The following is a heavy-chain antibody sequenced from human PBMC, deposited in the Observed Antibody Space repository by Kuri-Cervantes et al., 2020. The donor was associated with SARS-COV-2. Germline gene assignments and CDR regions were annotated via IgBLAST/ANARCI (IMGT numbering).Heavy chain of an antibody. CDR2: IIPILGTA. CDR3: TGGEYCSSTSCYKDAFDI. J-gene: IGHJ3*02. V-gene: IGHV1-69*04. D-gene: IGHD2-2*02. CDR1: GGTFSSYA. Sequence: SVKVSCKASGGTFSSYAISWVRQAPGQGLEWMGRIIPILGTANYAQKFQGGVTMTRDTSISTAYMELSRLRSDDTAVYYCTGGEYCSSTSCYKDAFDIWGQGTMVTVSS.